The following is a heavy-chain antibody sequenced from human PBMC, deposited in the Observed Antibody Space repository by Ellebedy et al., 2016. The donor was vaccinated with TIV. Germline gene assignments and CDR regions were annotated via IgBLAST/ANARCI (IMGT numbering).Heavy chain of an antibody. CDR1: GFTFSSYS. J-gene: IGHJ4*02. CDR2: INKDGSST. Sequence: GGSLRLXCAASGFTFSSYSMNWVRQAPGKGLVLVSRINKDGSSTNYADSVKGRFTISRENAQNTLYLQMNCLRAEDTAVYYCARDCVWGGDYWGQGTLVTVSS. CDR3: ARDCVWGGDY. D-gene: IGHD3-16*01. V-gene: IGHV3-74*01.